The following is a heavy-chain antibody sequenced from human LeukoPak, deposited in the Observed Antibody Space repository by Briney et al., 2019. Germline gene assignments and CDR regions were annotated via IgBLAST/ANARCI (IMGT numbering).Heavy chain of an antibody. J-gene: IGHJ4*02. CDR2: FDPEDGET. CDR3: ATDSRVYYGSGSYYGGFDY. Sequence: EASVKVSCKVSGYTLTELSMHWVRQAPGEGREGMGGFDPEDGETIYAQKFQGRVTMTEDTSTDTAYMELSSLRSEDTAVYYCATDSRVYYGSGSYYGGFDYWGQGTLVTVSS. D-gene: IGHD3-10*01. CDR1: GYTLTELS. V-gene: IGHV1-24*01.